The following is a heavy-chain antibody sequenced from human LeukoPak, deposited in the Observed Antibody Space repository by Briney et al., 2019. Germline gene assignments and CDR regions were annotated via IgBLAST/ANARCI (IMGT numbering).Heavy chain of an antibody. J-gene: IGHJ4*02. Sequence: GGCLRLSCAASGFTFSSYSMNWVRQAPGKGLEWVSSISSSSSYIYYADSVKGRFTISRDNAKNSLNLQMNSLRAEDTAVYYCARDSAVAAPEPLDYWGQGTLVTVSS. CDR2: ISSSSSYI. CDR1: GFTFSSYS. D-gene: IGHD6-19*01. CDR3: ARDSAVAAPEPLDY. V-gene: IGHV3-21*01.